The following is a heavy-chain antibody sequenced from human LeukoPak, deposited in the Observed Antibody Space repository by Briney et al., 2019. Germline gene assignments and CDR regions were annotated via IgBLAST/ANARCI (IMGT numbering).Heavy chain of an antibody. CDR3: ARDLRYSSGWYGDYNWFDP. J-gene: IGHJ5*02. D-gene: IGHD6-19*01. CDR2: IYYSGST. CDR1: GGSISSISSNNYH. Sequence: KASETLSLTCIVSGGSISSISSNNYHWGWIRQPPGKGLEWIGSIYYSGSTYYNPSLKSRVTISVDASKNQFSLKLSSVTAADTAVYYCARDLRYSSGWYGDYNWFDPWGQGTLVTVSS. V-gene: IGHV4-39*07.